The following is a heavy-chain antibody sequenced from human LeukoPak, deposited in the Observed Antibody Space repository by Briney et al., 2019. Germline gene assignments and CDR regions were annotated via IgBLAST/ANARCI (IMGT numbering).Heavy chain of an antibody. D-gene: IGHD2-2*01. CDR3: VKDSSTTSWYFAFDV. CDR1: GFTFGSYA. J-gene: IGHJ3*01. CDR2: FGLYGGTT. Sequence: GGSLRLSCAASGFTFGSYAMTWVRQAPGKGLEWVSSFGLYGGTTHYADSVKGRFTISRDNSKNTPYLQMTSLRADDTAVYYCVKDSSTTSWYFAFDVWGQGTMVAVSS. V-gene: IGHV3-23*01.